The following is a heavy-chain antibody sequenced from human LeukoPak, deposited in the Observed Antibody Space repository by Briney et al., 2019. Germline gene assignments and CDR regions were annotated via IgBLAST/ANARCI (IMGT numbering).Heavy chain of an antibody. CDR3: ARIDSSTGVDY. Sequence: SETLSLTCAVYGGSFSGYYWSWIRQPPGKGLEWIGEINHSGSTNYNPSLKSRVTISVDTSKNQFSLKLSSVTAADTAVYYCARIDSSTGVDYWGQGTLVTVSS. V-gene: IGHV4-34*01. CDR1: GGSFSGYY. D-gene: IGHD6-6*01. J-gene: IGHJ4*02. CDR2: INHSGST.